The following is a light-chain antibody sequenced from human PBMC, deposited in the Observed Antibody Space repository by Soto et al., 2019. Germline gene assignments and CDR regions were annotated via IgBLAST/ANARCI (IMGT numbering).Light chain of an antibody. Sequence: QSVLTQPPSVSGAPGQRVTISCTGSSSNIGAGYDVHWYQQLPGTAPKLLIYGNINRPSGGPDRFSGSKSGTSASLAITWLQSEDEAYYYCLSCVSGLSGSGVFGTWTKVTV. CDR2: GNI. J-gene: IGLJ1*01. V-gene: IGLV1-40*01. CDR3: LSCVSGLSGSGV. CDR1: SSNIGAGYD.